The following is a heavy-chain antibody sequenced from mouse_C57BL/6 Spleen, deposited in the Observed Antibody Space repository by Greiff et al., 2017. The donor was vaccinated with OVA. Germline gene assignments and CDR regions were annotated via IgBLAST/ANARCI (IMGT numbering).Heavy chain of an antibody. J-gene: IGHJ4*01. V-gene: IGHV1-53*01. D-gene: IGHD1-1*01. Sequence: QVQLQQPGTELVKPGASVKLSCKASGYTFTSYWMHWVKQRPGQGLEWIGNINPSNGGTNYNEKFKSKATLTVDKSSSTAYMQLSSLTSEDSAVYYCAREGFAYYYGSSSYAMDYWGQGTSVTVSS. CDR3: AREGFAYYYGSSSYAMDY. CDR2: INPSNGGT. CDR1: GYTFTSYW.